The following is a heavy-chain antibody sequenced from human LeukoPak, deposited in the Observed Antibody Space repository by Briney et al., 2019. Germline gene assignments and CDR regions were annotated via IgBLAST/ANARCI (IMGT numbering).Heavy chain of an antibody. Sequence: GGTLSLSCAASGFTFSTYAMSWVRQAPGKGLEWLSTIGGGGRDTFYADSVKGRFTVSRDNSKNTLYLQMSSLRAEDTAVYFCAKNRGANYYNYYMDVWGKGTTVTVSS. D-gene: IGHD4/OR15-4a*01. CDR2: IGGGGRDT. CDR1: GFTFSTYA. J-gene: IGHJ6*03. V-gene: IGHV3-23*01. CDR3: AKNRGANYYNYYMDV.